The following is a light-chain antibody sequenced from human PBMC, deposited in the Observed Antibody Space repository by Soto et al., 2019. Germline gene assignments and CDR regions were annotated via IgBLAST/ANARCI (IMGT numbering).Light chain of an antibody. CDR1: QSINTY. V-gene: IGKV1-39*01. CDR3: QQTYLTPHT. Sequence: DIQMTQSPSSLSASVGDSVTITCRASQSINTYLNWYQHKPGNAPKLLVYGGSSLQSGVPSRFSGSGSGTDFTLTISSLQPEDFATYYCQQTYLTPHTFGGGTKVEIK. J-gene: IGKJ4*01. CDR2: GGS.